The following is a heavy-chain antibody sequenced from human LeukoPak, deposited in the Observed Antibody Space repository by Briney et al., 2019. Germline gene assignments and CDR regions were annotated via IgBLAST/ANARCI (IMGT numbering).Heavy chain of an antibody. CDR2: IYHSGST. V-gene: IGHV4-38-2*02. Sequence: PSETLSLTCTVSGYSISSGYYWGWIRQPPGKGLEWIGSIYHSGSTYYNPSLKSRVTISVDTSKHQFSLKLSSVTAADTAVYYCARRVQLERRPRFSDYWGQGTLVTVSS. D-gene: IGHD1-1*01. CDR1: GYSISSGYY. CDR3: ARRVQLERRPRFSDY. J-gene: IGHJ4*02.